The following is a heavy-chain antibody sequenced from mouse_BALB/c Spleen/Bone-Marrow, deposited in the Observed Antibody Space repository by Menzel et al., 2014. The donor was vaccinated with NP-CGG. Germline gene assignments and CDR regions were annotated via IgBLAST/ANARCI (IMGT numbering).Heavy chain of an antibody. D-gene: IGHD1-1*01. J-gene: IGHJ3*01. CDR2: IRLKSDNYAT. Sequence: EVKLVESGGGLVQPGGSMKLSCVASGFTFXNFWMSWVRQSPEKGLEWVAEIRLKSDNYATHYAESVKGKFTISRDDSKSRLYLQMNSLRTENTGIYYCTLYYGSNYWFAYWGQGTLVTVSA. V-gene: IGHV6-6*02. CDR1: GFTFXNFW. CDR3: TLYYGSNYWFAY.